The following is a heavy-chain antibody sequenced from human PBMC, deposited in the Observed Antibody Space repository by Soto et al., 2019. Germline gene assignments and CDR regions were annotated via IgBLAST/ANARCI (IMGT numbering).Heavy chain of an antibody. J-gene: IGHJ4*02. Sequence: SVKVSCKASGGTFSSYAIIWVRQAPGQGLEWMGGIIPIFGTANYAQKLQGRVTITADESTSTAYMELSSLRSEDTAVYYCASLVGCSGGSCYPGNYYFDYWGQGTLVTVSS. CDR3: ASLVGCSGGSCYPGNYYFDY. D-gene: IGHD2-15*01. CDR1: GGTFSSYA. CDR2: IIPIFGTA. V-gene: IGHV1-69*13.